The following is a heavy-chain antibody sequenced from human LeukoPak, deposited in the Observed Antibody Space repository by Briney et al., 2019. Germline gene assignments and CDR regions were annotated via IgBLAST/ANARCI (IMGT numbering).Heavy chain of an antibody. CDR1: GFTFSDYY. CDR3: AKDWYSNYANWFDP. J-gene: IGHJ5*02. CDR2: ISGSGGST. V-gene: IGHV3-23*01. D-gene: IGHD4-4*01. Sequence: GGSLRLSCAASGFTFSDYYMSWIRQAPGKGLEWVSAISGSGGSTYYADSVKGRFTISRDNSKNTLYLQMNSLRAEDTAVYYCAKDWYSNYANWFDPWGQGTLVTVSS.